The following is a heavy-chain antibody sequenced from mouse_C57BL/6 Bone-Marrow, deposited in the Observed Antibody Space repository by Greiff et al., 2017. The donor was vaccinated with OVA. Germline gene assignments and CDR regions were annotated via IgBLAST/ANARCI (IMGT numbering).Heavy chain of an antibody. CDR3: ARLYYYGSSYDYFDY. J-gene: IGHJ2*01. V-gene: IGHV7-3*01. CDR2: IRNKANGYTT. D-gene: IGHD1-1*01. CDR1: GFTFTDYY. Sequence: EVQVVESGGGLVQPGGSLSLSCAASGFTFTDYYMSWVRQPPGKALEWLGFIRNKANGYTTEYSASVKGRFTISRDNSQSILYLQMNALRAEDSATYYCARLYYYGSSYDYFDYWGQGTTLTVSS.